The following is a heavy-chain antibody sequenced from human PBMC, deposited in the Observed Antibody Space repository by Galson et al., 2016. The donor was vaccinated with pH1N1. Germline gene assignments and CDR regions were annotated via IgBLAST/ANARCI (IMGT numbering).Heavy chain of an antibody. CDR2: IIPILGVV. CDR1: GDTFIDYA. J-gene: IGHJ4*02. CDR3: ARNDDYYGSGSYDY. Sequence: SVKVSCKASGDTFIDYAISWVRQAPGQGLEWMGAIIPILGVVSYAQTFQGRVAITAANSTSTVFLELSSLRSEDTAVYYCARNDDYYGSGSYDYWGQGTLVTVSS. D-gene: IGHD3-10*01. V-gene: IGHV1-69*10.